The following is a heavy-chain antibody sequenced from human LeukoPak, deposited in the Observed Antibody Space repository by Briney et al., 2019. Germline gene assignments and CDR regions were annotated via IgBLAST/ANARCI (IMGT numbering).Heavy chain of an antibody. V-gene: IGHV3-21*01. Sequence: GGSLRLSCAASGFTFSSYSMNWVRQAPGKGLEWVSSISSSSSYIYYADSVKGRFAISRDNAKNSLYLQMNSLRAEDTAVYYCARVGGFNAFDIWGQGTMVTVSS. CDR2: ISSSSSYI. D-gene: IGHD2-15*01. CDR3: ARVGGFNAFDI. CDR1: GFTFSSYS. J-gene: IGHJ3*02.